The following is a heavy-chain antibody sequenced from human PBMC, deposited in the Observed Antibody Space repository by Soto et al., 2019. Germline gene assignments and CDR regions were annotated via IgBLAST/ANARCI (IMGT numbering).Heavy chain of an antibody. V-gene: IGHV1-18*01. CDR1: GYTFTSYG. CDR3: AREDSGYDSYYYYYMDV. CDR2: IIPYIGNT. Sequence: ASVKVSCKASGYTFTSYGISWVRQAPGQGLEWMGRIIPYIGNTNYAQKLQGRVTMTADKSTSTAYMELSSLRSEDTAVYYCAREDSGYDSYYYYYMDVWGKGTTVTVS. D-gene: IGHD5-12*01. J-gene: IGHJ6*03.